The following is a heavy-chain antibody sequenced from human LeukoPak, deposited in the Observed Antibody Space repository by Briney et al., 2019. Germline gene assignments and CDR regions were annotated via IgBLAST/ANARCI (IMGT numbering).Heavy chain of an antibody. D-gene: IGHD2-2*01. CDR2: IYYSGST. Sequence: SETLSLTCTVSGGSISSHYWSWIRQPPGKGLEWIGYIYYSGSTNYNPSLKSRVTISVDTSKSQFSLKLSSVTAADTAVYYCARGYCSSTSCYLNWFDPWGQGTLVTVSS. CDR1: GGSISSHY. J-gene: IGHJ5*02. CDR3: ARGYCSSTSCYLNWFDP. V-gene: IGHV4-59*11.